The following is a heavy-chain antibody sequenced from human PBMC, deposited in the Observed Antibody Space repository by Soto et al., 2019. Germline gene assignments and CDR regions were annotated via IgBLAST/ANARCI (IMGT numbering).Heavy chain of an antibody. D-gene: IGHD2-15*01. CDR1: GYTFTSYG. Sequence: ASVKVSCKASGYTFTSYGIHWVRQAPGQRLEWTGWINAGNGNTKYSEKFQGRVTINRDTSARTAYLELSSQRYEDTDVYYCAGDPIYCCAYYHRDCYRMDFWGRGTTVTVSS. CDR3: AGDPIYCCAYYHRDCYRMDF. V-gene: IGHV1-3*01. CDR2: INAGNGNT. J-gene: IGHJ6*02.